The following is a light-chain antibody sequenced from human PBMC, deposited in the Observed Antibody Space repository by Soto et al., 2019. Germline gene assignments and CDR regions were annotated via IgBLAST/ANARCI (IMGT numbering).Light chain of an antibody. J-gene: IGKJ1*01. CDR2: GPS. Sequence: EIVMTQSPAILSVSPGERATLSCRASQSVGSNFAWYQQKPGQAPRLLMYGPSTKATGLPARFSGSGSGTEFTLTISNLQSEDVAVYYCHQFNNWPPGTFGQGTKVEIK. CDR1: QSVGSN. CDR3: HQFNNWPPGT. V-gene: IGKV3-15*01.